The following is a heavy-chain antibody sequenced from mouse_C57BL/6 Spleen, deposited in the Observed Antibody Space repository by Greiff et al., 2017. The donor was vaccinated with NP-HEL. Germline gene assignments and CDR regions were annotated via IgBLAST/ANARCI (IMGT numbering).Heavy chain of an antibody. Sequence: EVQLVESGGGLVKPGGSLKLSCAASGFTFSDYGMHWVRQAPEKGLEWVAYISSGSSTIYYADTVKGRFTISRDNAKNTLFLQMTSLRSEDTAMYYCARTGRSPFAYWGQGTLVTVSA. D-gene: IGHD1-1*01. V-gene: IGHV5-17*01. CDR1: GFTFSDYG. CDR3: ARTGRSPFAY. J-gene: IGHJ3*01. CDR2: ISSGSSTI.